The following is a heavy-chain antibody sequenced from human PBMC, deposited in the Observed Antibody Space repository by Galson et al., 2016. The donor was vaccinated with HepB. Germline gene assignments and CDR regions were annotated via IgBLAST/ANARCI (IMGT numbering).Heavy chain of an antibody. J-gene: IGHJ4*02. CDR3: ARHYYGSGSYYKAFDY. Sequence: QSGAEVKKPGESLKISCKTSGYILTNYWIAWVRQMPRKGLEWMGIIYPGDSDTRCSPSFEGQVTISVDKSISTAYLQWSSLKASGTAMYYCARHYYGSGSYYKAFDYWGQGTLVTVSS. D-gene: IGHD3-10*01. V-gene: IGHV5-51*01. CDR2: IYPGDSDT. CDR1: GYILTNYW.